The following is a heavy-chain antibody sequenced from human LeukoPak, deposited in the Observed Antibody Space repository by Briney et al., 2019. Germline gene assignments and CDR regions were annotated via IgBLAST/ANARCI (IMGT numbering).Heavy chain of an antibody. D-gene: IGHD5-24*01. CDR1: GFTFSSYS. CDR3: AKLPYQHGYNPTFDY. J-gene: IGHJ4*02. CDR2: ISGSGGST. Sequence: PGGSLRLSCAASGFTFSSYSMNWVRQAPGKGLEWVSAISGSGGSTYYADSVKGRFTISRDNSKNTLYLQMNSLRAEDTAVYYCAKLPYQHGYNPTFDYWGQGTLVTVSS. V-gene: IGHV3-23*01.